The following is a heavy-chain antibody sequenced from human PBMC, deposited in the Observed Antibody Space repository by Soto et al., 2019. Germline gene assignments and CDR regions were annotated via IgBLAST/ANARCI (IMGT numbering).Heavy chain of an antibody. V-gene: IGHV3-53*01. CDR2: INTGGST. D-gene: IGHD3-22*01. J-gene: IGHJ4*02. CDR3: ARAVDSSGYYYL. CDR1: GFTVSSNY. Sequence: EVQLVESGGGLIQPGGSLRLSCAASGFTVSSNYMSWVRQAPGKGLEWVSVINTGGSTYYADSVKGRFAISRDNSKNTRYRQMNSVRAEDTAVYGCARAVDSSGYYYLWGQGTLVTVSS.